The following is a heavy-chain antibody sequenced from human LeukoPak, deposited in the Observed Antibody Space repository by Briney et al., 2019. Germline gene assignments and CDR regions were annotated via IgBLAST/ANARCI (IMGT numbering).Heavy chain of an antibody. V-gene: IGHV1-2*02. CDR3: ARDRVVVPAAFDY. CDR1: GGTFSSYA. D-gene: IGHD2-2*01. J-gene: IGHJ4*02. CDR2: INPNSGGT. Sequence: ASVKVSCKASGGTFSSYAISWVRQAPGQGLEWMGWINPNSGGTNYAQKFQGRVTMTRDTSISTAYMELSRLRSDDTAVYYCARDRVVVPAAFDYWGQGTLVTVSS.